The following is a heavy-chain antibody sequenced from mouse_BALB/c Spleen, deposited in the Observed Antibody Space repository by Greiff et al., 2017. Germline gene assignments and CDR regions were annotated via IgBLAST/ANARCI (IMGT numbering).Heavy chain of an antibody. V-gene: IGHV1-67*01. CDR2: ISTYYGNT. Sequence: VQLQQSGPELVRPGVSVKISCKGSGYTFTDYAMHWVKQSHAKSLEWIGVISTYYGNTNYNQKFKGKATMTVDKSSSTAYMELARLTSEDSAIYYCAREYDYDNYYAMDYWGQGTSVTVSS. CDR1: GYTFTDYA. CDR3: AREYDYDNYYAMDY. D-gene: IGHD2-4*01. J-gene: IGHJ4*01.